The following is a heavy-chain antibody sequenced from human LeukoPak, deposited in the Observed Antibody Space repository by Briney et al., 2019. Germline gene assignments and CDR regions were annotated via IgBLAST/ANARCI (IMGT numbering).Heavy chain of an antibody. Sequence: GGSLRLSCAASGFTFSSYAMSWLRQAPGKGLKWVSAISGSGGSTYYADSGKGRFTISRDNSKNTLYLQMNSLRAEDTAVEYCAKDCSSTSCYSFDYWGQGTLVTVS. CDR3: AKDCSSTSCYSFDY. J-gene: IGHJ4*02. CDR2: ISGSGGST. V-gene: IGHV3-23*01. D-gene: IGHD2-2*02. CDR1: GFTFSSYA.